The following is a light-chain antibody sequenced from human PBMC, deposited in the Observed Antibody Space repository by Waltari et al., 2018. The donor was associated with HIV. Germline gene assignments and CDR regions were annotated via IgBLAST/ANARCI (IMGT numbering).Light chain of an antibody. V-gene: IGKV1D-8*01. CDR2: AAS. Sequence: VICMTQSPSLLSASTGVRVTISCRMSQGVCSYIAWYQQKPGKAPELLIYAASTLQSGVPSRFSGSGSGTDFTLTISCLQSEDFATYYCQQYYSFPWTFGQGTKVEIK. J-gene: IGKJ1*01. CDR3: QQYYSFPWT. CDR1: QGVCSY.